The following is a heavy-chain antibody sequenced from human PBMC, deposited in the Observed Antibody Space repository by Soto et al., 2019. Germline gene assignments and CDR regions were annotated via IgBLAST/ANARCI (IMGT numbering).Heavy chain of an antibody. CDR1: SGSIDNVYW. D-gene: IGHD6-13*01. CDR2: TSHDGVT. CDR3: ARGERQQQRDY. Sequence: SGTLSLTFAVSSGSIDNVYWWSWVRQSPGKGLEWIGETSHDGVTNYNPSLKSRVIISVDKSKNQFSLKLSSVTDADTAVYYCARGERQQQRDYWGQGTLVTVSS. V-gene: IGHV4-4*02. J-gene: IGHJ4*02.